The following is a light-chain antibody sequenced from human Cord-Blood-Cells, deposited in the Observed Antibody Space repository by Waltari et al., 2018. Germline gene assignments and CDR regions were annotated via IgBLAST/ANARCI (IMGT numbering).Light chain of an antibody. CDR3: QQGYSTHQT. CDR2: GAS. V-gene: IGKV1-39*01. J-gene: IGKJ1*01. CDR1: QSISSY. Sequence: DIQMTQSPSSLSASVGDRVTITCRANQSISSYLNWYQQKPGKAPKRLIYGASSLQSGGPSRFSGSGSGTDFTLTISSPQPEDFVTYLCQQGYSTHQTLGQGTKVEIK.